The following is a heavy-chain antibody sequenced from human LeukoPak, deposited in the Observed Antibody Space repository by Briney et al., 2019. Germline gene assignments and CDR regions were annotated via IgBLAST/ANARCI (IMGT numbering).Heavy chain of an antibody. D-gene: IGHD6-13*01. CDR3: AIIAAGY. Sequence: SETLSLTCTVPGGSISSYYWSWIRQPPGKGLEWIGYIYYSGSTNYNPSLKSRVTISVDTSKNQFSLKLSSVTAADTAVYYCAIIAAGYWGQGTLVTVSS. J-gene: IGHJ4*02. CDR2: IYYSGST. CDR1: GGSISSYY. V-gene: IGHV4-59*08.